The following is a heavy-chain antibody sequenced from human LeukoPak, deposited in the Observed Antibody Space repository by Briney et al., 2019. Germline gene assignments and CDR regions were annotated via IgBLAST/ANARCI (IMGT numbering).Heavy chain of an antibody. CDR2: IYNNGRT. Sequence: PSETLSLTCTVSGGSISSSPYYWGWIRQPPGKGLEWIGSIYNNGRTYYSASLKSRVTISVDTSKNQFSLKVRSVTAADTAVYYCARDKFTKGFHDYWGQGTLVTVSS. D-gene: IGHD2-8*01. CDR3: ARDKFTKGFHDY. CDR1: GGSISSSPYY. V-gene: IGHV4-39*07. J-gene: IGHJ4*02.